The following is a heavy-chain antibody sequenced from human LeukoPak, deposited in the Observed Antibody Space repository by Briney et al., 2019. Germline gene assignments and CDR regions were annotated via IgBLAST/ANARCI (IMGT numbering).Heavy chain of an antibody. CDR3: AFSGYYLELDY. Sequence: ASVKVSCKASGGTFSSSAISWVRQAPGQGLEWLGGIIPIFGSSNCAQNFQDRVTITADESTSTAYMELSSLRSEDTAVYYCAFSGYYLELDYWGQGTLVTVSS. J-gene: IGHJ4*02. D-gene: IGHD3-22*01. V-gene: IGHV1-69*13. CDR2: IIPIFGSS. CDR1: GGTFSSSA.